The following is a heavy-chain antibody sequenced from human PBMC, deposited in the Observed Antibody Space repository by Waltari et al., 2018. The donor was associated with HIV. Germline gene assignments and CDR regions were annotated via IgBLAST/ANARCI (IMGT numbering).Heavy chain of an antibody. CDR3: ARDRHPPEAMIVVVNDGDAFDI. CDR1: GGSFSSTNW. J-gene: IGHJ3*02. CDR2: IYHSGST. D-gene: IGHD3-22*01. Sequence: QVQLQESGPGRVKPSGTLSLSCSVSGGSFSSTNWWRWVRQAPGKGLEWIGEIYHSGSTNYNPSLKSRVTISVDKSKNQFSLKLSSVTAADTAVYYCARDRHPPEAMIVVVNDGDAFDIWGQGTMVTVSS. V-gene: IGHV4-4*02.